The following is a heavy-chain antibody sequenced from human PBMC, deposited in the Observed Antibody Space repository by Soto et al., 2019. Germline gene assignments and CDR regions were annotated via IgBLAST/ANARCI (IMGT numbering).Heavy chain of an antibody. CDR3: ARKYDNIGYYFQTAWYFDL. D-gene: IGHD3-22*01. CDR2: IIPVLDIT. CDR1: GGTLSSYI. J-gene: IGHJ2*01. Sequence: QVQLVQSGAEVRKPGSSVKVSCKASGGTLSSYIISWVRQAPGQGLEWMGRIIPVLDITNYAQKFQGRVTITADKSTSTAYMELSSLRSADTAVYYCARKYDNIGYYFQTAWYFDLWGRGTLVTVSS. V-gene: IGHV1-69*02.